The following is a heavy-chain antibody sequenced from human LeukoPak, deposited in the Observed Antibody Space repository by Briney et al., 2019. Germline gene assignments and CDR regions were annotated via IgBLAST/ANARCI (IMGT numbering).Heavy chain of an antibody. CDR1: GFTFSTYS. J-gene: IGHJ4*02. Sequence: PGRSLRLSCAASGFTFSTYSMNWVRQAPGKGLEWVSSISSSGSYIYYADSVEGRFAISRDSAKNSLYLQMSSLRAEDTAVYYCARDYYGDYGLDYWGQGTLVTVSS. CDR3: ARDYYGDYGLDY. D-gene: IGHD4-17*01. V-gene: IGHV3-21*01. CDR2: ISSSGSYI.